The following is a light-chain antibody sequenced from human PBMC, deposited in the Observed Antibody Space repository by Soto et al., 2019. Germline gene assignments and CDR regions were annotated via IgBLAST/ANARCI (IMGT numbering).Light chain of an antibody. J-gene: IGLJ1*01. Sequence: QSALTQPASVSGSPGQSITISCTGTSSDVGGKNYVSWYQQHPGRAPKLMIYDVSNRPSGVSNRFSGSKSGNTASLTISGLQAEDEADYYCSSYSTTSTLVFGSGTKVTVL. CDR1: SSDVGGKNY. CDR3: SSYSTTSTLV. CDR2: DVS. V-gene: IGLV2-14*03.